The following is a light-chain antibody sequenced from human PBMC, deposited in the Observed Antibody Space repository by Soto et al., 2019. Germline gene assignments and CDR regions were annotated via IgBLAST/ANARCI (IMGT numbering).Light chain of an antibody. Sequence: QSALTQPASVSGSPGQSITISCTGTSSDVGGYNYVSWYQQHPGKAPKLMIFEVSKRPSGVSNRFSASKSGNTASLTISGLQAEDEADYYCTSHTSSSTRVFGGGTKLTVL. CDR1: SSDVGGYNY. J-gene: IGLJ2*01. V-gene: IGLV2-14*01. CDR3: TSHTSSSTRV. CDR2: EVS.